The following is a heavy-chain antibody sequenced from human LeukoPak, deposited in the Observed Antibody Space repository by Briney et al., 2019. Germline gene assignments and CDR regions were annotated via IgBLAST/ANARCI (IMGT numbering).Heavy chain of an antibody. CDR1: GFTFSSYA. D-gene: IGHD5-24*01. Sequence: GGSLRLSCAASGFTFSSYAMSWVRQAPGKGLEWVSAISGSGGSTYYADSVKGRFTISRDNSKNTLYLQMNSLRAEDAAVYYCAKARMEMATIDYFDYWGQGTLVTVSS. J-gene: IGHJ4*02. V-gene: IGHV3-23*01. CDR2: ISGSGGST. CDR3: AKARMEMATIDYFDY.